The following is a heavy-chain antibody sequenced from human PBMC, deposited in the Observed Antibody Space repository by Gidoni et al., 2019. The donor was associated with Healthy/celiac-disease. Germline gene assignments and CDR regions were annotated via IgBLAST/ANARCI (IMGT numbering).Heavy chain of an antibody. Sequence: QVQLVQSGAEVKKPRASVKVSCTASGYTFTSYDINWVGQSTGQGLEWIGLMNPNSGNTGYAHKFKGRVTMTRNTSISTAYMELSSLRSDDTAVYYCARGGNYYGSSGNFDYWGQGTLVTVSS. CDR2: MNPNSGNT. D-gene: IGHD3-22*01. J-gene: IGHJ4*02. CDR3: ARGGNYYGSSGNFDY. CDR1: GYTFTSYD. V-gene: IGHV1-8*01.